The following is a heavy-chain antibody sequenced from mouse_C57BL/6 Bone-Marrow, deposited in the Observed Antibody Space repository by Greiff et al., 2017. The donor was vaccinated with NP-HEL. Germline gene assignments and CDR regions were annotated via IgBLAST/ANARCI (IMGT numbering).Heavy chain of an antibody. D-gene: IGHD2-5*01. CDR1: GFSFNTYA. Sequence: EVKLDESGGGLVQPPGSLKLSCAASGFSFNTYAMNWVRQAPGKGLEWVARIRSKSNNYATYYADSVKDRFTISRDDSESMLYLQMNNLKTEDTAMYYWGRQSYYSTLYAMDYWGQGTSVTVSA. J-gene: IGHJ4*01. CDR2: IRSKSNNYAT. CDR3: GRQSYYSTLYAMDY. V-gene: IGHV10-1*01.